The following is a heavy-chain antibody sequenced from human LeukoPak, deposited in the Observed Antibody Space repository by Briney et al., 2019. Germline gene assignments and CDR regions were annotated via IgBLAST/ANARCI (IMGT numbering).Heavy chain of an antibody. V-gene: IGHV3-74*01. CDR1: GFTFSRYW. Sequence: GGSLRLSCAASGFTFSRYWMHWVRRAPGKGLVWVSRINNDGSTTRYADSVKGRFTISRDNAKNTLYLQMNSLSAGDTGVFYCARGWAPTVTSEYGMDVWGQGTTVTVSS. CDR3: ARGWAPTVTSEYGMDV. D-gene: IGHD4-11*01. CDR2: INNDGSTT. J-gene: IGHJ6*02.